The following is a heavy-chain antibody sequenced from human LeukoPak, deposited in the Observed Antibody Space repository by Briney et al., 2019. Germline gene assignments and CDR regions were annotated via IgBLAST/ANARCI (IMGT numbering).Heavy chain of an antibody. CDR3: ARDPNGNYVGAFDFQR. J-gene: IGHJ1*01. D-gene: IGHD4-17*01. Sequence: GGSLRLSCAASGFTFSNYALTWVRQAPGKGLEWVSSISGVNTHYADSVKGRFSISRDNYKNTLYLQMSSLRAEDTAVYYCARDPNGNYVGAFDFQRWGQGTLVTVSS. V-gene: IGHV3-23*01. CDR1: GFTFSNYA. CDR2: ISGVNT.